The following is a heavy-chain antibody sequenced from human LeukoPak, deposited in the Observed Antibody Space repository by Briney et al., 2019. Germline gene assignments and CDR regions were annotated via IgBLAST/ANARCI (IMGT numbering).Heavy chain of an antibody. CDR3: ATSSHQASQNNYYFDY. D-gene: IGHD1/OR15-1a*01. Sequence: PGGSLRLSCAASGFTVSSIYMSWVRQAPGKGLEWVSVIYRGGSTYYADSVKSRFTISRDKSKNTLYLQMNSLRAEDTAVYYCATSSHQASQNNYYFDYWGQGTLVTVSS. J-gene: IGHJ4*02. CDR1: GFTVSSIY. V-gene: IGHV3-53*01. CDR2: IYRGGST.